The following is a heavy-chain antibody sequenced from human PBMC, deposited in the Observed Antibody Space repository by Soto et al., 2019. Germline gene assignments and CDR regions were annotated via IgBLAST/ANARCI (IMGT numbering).Heavy chain of an antibody. CDR1: GDSVSSNSAA. D-gene: IGHD3-22*01. J-gene: IGHJ6*02. CDR3: ARALGVYDSSGYYPLYGMDV. Sequence: QVQLQQSGPGLVKPSQTLSLTCAISGDSVSSNSAAWNWIRQSPSRGLEWLGRTYYRSKWYNDYAVSVKSRITINPDTSKNQFSLQLNSVTPEDTAVYYCARALGVYDSSGYYPLYGMDVWGQGTTVTVSS. V-gene: IGHV6-1*01. CDR2: TYYRSKWYN.